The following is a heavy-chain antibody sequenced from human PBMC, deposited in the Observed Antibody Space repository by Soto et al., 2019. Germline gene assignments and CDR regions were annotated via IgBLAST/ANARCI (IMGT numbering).Heavy chain of an antibody. D-gene: IGHD6-19*01. J-gene: IGHJ3*01. CDR1: GDSISNSRW. Sequence: QVQLQESGPGLVKPSGTLSLTCAVSGDSISNSRWWTWVRQPPGKGLEWIGDIFHSGDTNYNPSLKRRGFISVAKSQNQFSLKVSSVTAADTAVYYCSYSTGWYRHDVWGQGTVVTVSS. CDR3: SYSTGWYRHDV. V-gene: IGHV4-4*02. CDR2: IFHSGDT.